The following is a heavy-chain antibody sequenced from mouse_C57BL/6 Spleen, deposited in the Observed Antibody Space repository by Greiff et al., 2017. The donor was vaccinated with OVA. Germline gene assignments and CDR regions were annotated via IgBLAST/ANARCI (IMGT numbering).Heavy chain of an antibody. J-gene: IGHJ4*01. CDR3: ARNGYYVSPYAMDY. D-gene: IGHD2-3*01. CDR1: GYTFTSYW. V-gene: IGHV1-55*01. CDR2: IYPGSGST. Sequence: QVQLQQPGAELVKPGASVKMSCKASGYTFTSYWITWVKQRPGQGLEWIGDIYPGSGSTNYNEKFKSKATLTVDTSSSTAYMQLSSLTSEDSAVYYCARNGYYVSPYAMDYWGQGTSVTVSS.